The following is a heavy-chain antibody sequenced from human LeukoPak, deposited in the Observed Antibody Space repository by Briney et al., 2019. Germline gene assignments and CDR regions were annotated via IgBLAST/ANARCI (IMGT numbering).Heavy chain of an antibody. D-gene: IGHD5-18*01. CDR1: GFVVSNYA. CDR2: ISVSGSST. CDR3: AKVSAGYNSGFDY. J-gene: IGHJ4*02. V-gene: IGHV3-23*01. Sequence: GGSLRLSCAASGFVVSNYAVSWVRQAPGKGLEWVSSISVSGSSTYYADSVKGRFTLSRDISKNTLYLQMNSLRAEDTAVYYCAKVSAGYNSGFDYWGQGTLVTVSS.